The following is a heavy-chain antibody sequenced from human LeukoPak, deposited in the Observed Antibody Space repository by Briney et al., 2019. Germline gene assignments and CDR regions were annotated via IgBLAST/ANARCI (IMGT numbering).Heavy chain of an antibody. J-gene: IGHJ4*02. CDR3: ARDPHMVVASDWYFDY. CDR1: GFSFSSYT. V-gene: IGHV3-48*01. CDR2: ISTSSSTI. Sequence: AGGSLRLSCAASGFSFSSYTMNWVRQAPGKGLEWVSYISTSSSTIRYADSVKGRFTISRDNAKNSLYLQMNSLRAEDTAVYYCARDPHMVVASDWYFDYWGQGTLVTVSS. D-gene: IGHD2-15*01.